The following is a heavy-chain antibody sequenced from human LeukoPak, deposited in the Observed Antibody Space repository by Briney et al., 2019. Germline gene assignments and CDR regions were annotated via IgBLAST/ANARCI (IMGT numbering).Heavy chain of an antibody. CDR1: GYTFTGYY. Sequence: ASVKVSCTASGYTFTGYYIHWVRQAPGQGLEWMGWINPNSGGTNDAQKFQGRVTMTTDTSISTAYMELSRLRSDDTAAYYCARGGWSGYSYGSEPEKYFDYWGQGTLVTVSS. J-gene: IGHJ4*02. V-gene: IGHV1-2*02. CDR2: INPNSGGT. D-gene: IGHD5-18*01. CDR3: ARGGWSGYSYGSEPEKYFDY.